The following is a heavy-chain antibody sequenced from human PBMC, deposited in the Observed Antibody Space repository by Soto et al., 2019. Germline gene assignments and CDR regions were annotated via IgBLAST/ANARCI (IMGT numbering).Heavy chain of an antibody. D-gene: IGHD5-18*01. CDR2: IWYDGSNK. J-gene: IGHJ6*02. CDR3: AKDLSYGYLMALDYYYGMDV. V-gene: IGHV3-30*02. CDR1: GFTFSSYG. Sequence: PGGSLRLSCAASGFTFSSYGMHWVRQAPVKGLEWVAVIWYDGSNKYYADSVKGRFTISRDNSKNTLYLQMNSLRAEDTAVYYSAKDLSYGYLMALDYYYGMDVWGQGTTVTVS.